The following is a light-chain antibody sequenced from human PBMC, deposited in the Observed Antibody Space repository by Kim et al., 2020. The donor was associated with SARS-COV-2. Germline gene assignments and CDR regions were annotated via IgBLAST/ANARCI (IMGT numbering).Light chain of an antibody. V-gene: IGLV2-23*03. CDR3: CSYAGSSTFRV. Sequence: QSITISCTGTSSDVGSYNLVSWYQQHPGKAPKLMIYEGNKRPSGVSNRFSGSKSGNTASLTISGLQAEDEADYYCCSYAGSSTFRVFGGGTQLTVL. CDR2: EGN. CDR1: SSDVGSYNL. J-gene: IGLJ3*02.